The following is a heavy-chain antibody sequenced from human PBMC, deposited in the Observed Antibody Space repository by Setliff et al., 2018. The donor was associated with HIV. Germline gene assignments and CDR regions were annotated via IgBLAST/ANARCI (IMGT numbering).Heavy chain of an antibody. J-gene: IGHJ5*02. V-gene: IGHV1-18*01. CDR2: ISAYNGNT. D-gene: IGHD6-19*01. CDR1: GYTFTSYG. Sequence: ASVKVSCKASGYTFTSYGISWVRQAPGQGLEWMGWISAYNGNTNYAQKLQGRVTMTTDTSTSTAYMELRSLRSDDTAVYYCARDFVEGIAVTDWFDPWGQGTLVTVSA. CDR3: ARDFVEGIAVTDWFDP.